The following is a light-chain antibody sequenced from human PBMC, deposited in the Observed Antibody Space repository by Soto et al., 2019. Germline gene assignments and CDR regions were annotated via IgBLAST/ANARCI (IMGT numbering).Light chain of an antibody. CDR2: WAS. CDR3: QQYYSIPWT. V-gene: IGKV4-1*01. Sequence: DIVMTQSPDSLAGSLGERATINCKSSQSILHSTTNKNYLSWYQQKPGQPPKLLIYWASTRQSGVPDRFSGSGSGTDFTLTISSLQAEDVAVYYCQQYYSIPWTFGQGTKLEIK. CDR1: QSILHSTTNKNY. J-gene: IGKJ2*01.